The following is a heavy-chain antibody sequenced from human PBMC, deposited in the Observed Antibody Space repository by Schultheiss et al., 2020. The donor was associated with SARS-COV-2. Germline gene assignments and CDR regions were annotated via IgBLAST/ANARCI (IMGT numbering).Heavy chain of an antibody. CDR2: IYYSGST. V-gene: IGHV4-61*08. Sequence: SETLSLTCTVSGGSISSGGYYWSWIRQHPGKGLEWIGYIYYSGSTNYNPSLKSRVTISVDTSKNQFSLKLSSVTAADTAVYYCARDSPRGGSSSWFNWFDPWGQGTLVTVSS. CDR3: ARDSPRGGSSSWFNWFDP. CDR1: GGSISSGGYY. D-gene: IGHD6-13*01. J-gene: IGHJ5*02.